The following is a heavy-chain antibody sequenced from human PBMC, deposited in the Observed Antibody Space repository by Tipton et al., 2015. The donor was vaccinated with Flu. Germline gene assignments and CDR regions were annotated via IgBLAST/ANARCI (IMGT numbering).Heavy chain of an antibody. CDR3: ARHPSKDAYEISWYFDT. D-gene: IGHD2-21*01. J-gene: IGHJ2*01. CDR2: IYHSGFT. CDR1: GDSISSDYY. Sequence: TLSLTCAVSGDSISSDYYWGWIRQFPGKGLEWLGSIYHSGFTYYNPSLKSRVTISVDTSKNHFSLRLNSVTAADTAGYYCARHPSKDAYEISWYFDTWGRGSLVTVSS. V-gene: IGHV4-38-2*01.